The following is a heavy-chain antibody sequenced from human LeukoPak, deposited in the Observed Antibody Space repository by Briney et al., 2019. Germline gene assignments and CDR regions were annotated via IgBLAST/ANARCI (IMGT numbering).Heavy chain of an antibody. D-gene: IGHD4-17*01. J-gene: IGHJ4*02. V-gene: IGHV1-69*01. CDR1: GGTFSGYA. Sequence: SVKVSCKASGGTFSGYAISWVRQAPGQGLEWMGGIIPIFGTANYAQKFQGRVTITADESTSTTYMELRSLRSDDTAVYYCARDLSDYGDYRDFDYWGQGTLVTVSS. CDR2: IIPIFGTA. CDR3: ARDLSDYGDYRDFDY.